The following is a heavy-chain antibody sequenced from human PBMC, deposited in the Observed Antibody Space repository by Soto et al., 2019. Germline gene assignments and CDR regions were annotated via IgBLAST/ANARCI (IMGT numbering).Heavy chain of an antibody. V-gene: IGHV3-53*01. CDR1: AFTVSNNY. D-gene: IGHD3-10*01. CDR3: AAQPGGGGY. CDR2: IYSGGYT. Sequence: EMQLVESGGGLIQPGGSLRLSCAVSAFTVSNNYMSWVRQAPGKGLEGVSVIYSGGYTAYGDSVKGRFTISRDNSKNTLYLQMKGPGADDPAVFFCAAQPGGGGYWGQGTLVTVSS. J-gene: IGHJ4*02.